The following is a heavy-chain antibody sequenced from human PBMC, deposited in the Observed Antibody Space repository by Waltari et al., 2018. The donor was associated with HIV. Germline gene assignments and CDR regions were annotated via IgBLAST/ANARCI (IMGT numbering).Heavy chain of an antibody. CDR1: GGSISSSSYY. J-gene: IGHJ6*02. CDR3: ARVMTLVYYYYGMDV. D-gene: IGHD6-6*01. CDR2: IYYSGST. V-gene: IGHV4-39*07. Sequence: QLQLQESGPGLVKPSETLSLTCTVSGGSISSSSYYWGWIRQPPGKGLQWIGSIYYSGSTYYNPSLKSRVTISVDTSKNQFSLKLSSVTAADTAVYYCARVMTLVYYYYGMDVWGQGTTVTVSS.